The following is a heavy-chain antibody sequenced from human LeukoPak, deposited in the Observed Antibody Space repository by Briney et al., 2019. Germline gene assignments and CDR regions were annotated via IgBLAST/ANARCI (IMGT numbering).Heavy chain of an antibody. CDR1: GFTFSSYS. D-gene: IGHD2-21*02. CDR3: ARSKTAFDY. Sequence: GGSLRLSCAASGFTFSSYSMNWVRQAPGKGLEWVSYISSSSSTIYYADSVKGRFTISRNNAKNSLYLQMNSLRAEDTAVYYCARSKTAFDYWGQGTLVTVSS. J-gene: IGHJ4*02. V-gene: IGHV3-48*01. CDR2: ISSSSSTI.